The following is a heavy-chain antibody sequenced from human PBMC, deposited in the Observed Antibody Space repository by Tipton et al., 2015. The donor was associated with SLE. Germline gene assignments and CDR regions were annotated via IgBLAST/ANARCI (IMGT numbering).Heavy chain of an antibody. J-gene: IGHJ4*02. CDR3: ARDGRGDFDY. D-gene: IGHD3-16*01. CDR1: GFTFSSYS. CDR2: ISSSSSYI. Sequence: QLVQSGGGLVKPGGSLRLSCAASGFTFSSYSMNWVRQAPGKGLEWVSSISSSSSYIYYADSVKGRFTISRDNAKNSLYLQMNRLRVEDTAVYYCARDGRGDFDYWGQGTLVTVSS. V-gene: IGHV3-21*01.